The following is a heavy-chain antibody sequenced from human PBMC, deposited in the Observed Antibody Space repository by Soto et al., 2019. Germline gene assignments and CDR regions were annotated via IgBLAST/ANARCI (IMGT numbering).Heavy chain of an antibody. CDR2: IWPDGHNK. J-gene: IGHJ4*02. CDR1: GFTFSNHG. V-gene: IGHV3-33*01. CDR3: ARDSPSRRVIINHFDY. D-gene: IGHD3-10*01. Sequence: PGGSLRLSCAASGFTFSNHGMHWVRQAPGKGPERVAVIWPDGHNKYHADSVKGRFTISRDNSKSTLYLQLDSLRVEDTAVYYCARDSPSRRVIINHFDYWGQGTLVTVSS.